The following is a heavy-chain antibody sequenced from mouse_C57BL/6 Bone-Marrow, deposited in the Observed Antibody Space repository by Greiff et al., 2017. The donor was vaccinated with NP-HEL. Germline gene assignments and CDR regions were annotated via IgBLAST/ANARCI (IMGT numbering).Heavy chain of an antibody. V-gene: IGHV1-81*01. CDR3: ARGRPVTY. D-gene: IGHD2-2*01. CDR2: IYPRSGNT. J-gene: IGHJ3*01. CDR1: GYTFTSYG. Sequence: QVQLQQSGAELARPGASVKLSCKASGYTFTSYGISWVKQRTGQGLEWIGEIYPRSGNTYYTEKFKGKATLTADKSNSTAYMGLRSLKAEDSAVYVCARGRPVTYGGQGNLITVSA.